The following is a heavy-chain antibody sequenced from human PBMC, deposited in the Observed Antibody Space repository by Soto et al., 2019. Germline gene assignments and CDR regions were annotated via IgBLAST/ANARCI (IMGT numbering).Heavy chain of an antibody. CDR3: ARTPGIAAAGQDY. V-gene: IGHV3-7*03. CDR2: IKQDGSEK. CDR1: GFTFSSYW. J-gene: IGHJ4*02. Sequence: GGSLRLSCAASGFTFSSYWMSWVRQAPGKGLEWVANIKQDGSEKYYVDSVKGRFTISRDNAKNSLYLQMNSLRAEDTAVYYCARTPGIAAAGQDYRGQGTLVTVSS. D-gene: IGHD6-13*01.